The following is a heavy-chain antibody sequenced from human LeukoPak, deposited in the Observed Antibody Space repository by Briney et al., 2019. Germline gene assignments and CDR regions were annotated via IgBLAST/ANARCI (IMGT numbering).Heavy chain of an antibody. Sequence: ASVKISCNVSGYTFTDYSIHWLQQAPGKGLEWLGLLNPEDDETIYSEKFQGRITMTADTSTDTAFMELSSLRSEDTAIYYCAAAPPGFGELNGGDYWGQGTLVTVSS. J-gene: IGHJ4*02. V-gene: IGHV1-69-2*01. CDR3: AAAPPGFGELNGGDY. D-gene: IGHD3-10*01. CDR2: LNPEDDET. CDR1: GYTFTDYS.